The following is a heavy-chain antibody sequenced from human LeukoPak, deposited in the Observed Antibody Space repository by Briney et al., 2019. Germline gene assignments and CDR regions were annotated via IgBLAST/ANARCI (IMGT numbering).Heavy chain of an antibody. CDR3: ANRERQSFAY. J-gene: IGHJ4*02. Sequence: GGSLRLSCAASGFTFSDYAMTWVRQAPGKGREWVSRITGSGSSTFYADSVKGRFTISRDNSKNTVSLQMSGLRAEDTAVYYCANRERQSFAYWGQGTLVTVSS. CDR1: GFTFSDYA. CDR2: ITGSGSST. D-gene: IGHD6-19*01. V-gene: IGHV3-23*01.